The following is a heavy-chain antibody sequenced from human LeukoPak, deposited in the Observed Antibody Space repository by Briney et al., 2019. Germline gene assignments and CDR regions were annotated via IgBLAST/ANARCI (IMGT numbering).Heavy chain of an antibody. Sequence: SETLSLTCAVYGGSFSGYYWSWIRQPPGKGLEWIGEINHSGSTNYNPSLKSRVTISIDTSKNQFSLKLSSVTAADTAVYFCARPGYYYDSSGLDYWGHGILVTVSS. CDR2: INHSGST. J-gene: IGHJ4*01. CDR1: GGSFSGYY. CDR3: ARPGYYYDSSGLDY. V-gene: IGHV4-34*01. D-gene: IGHD3-22*01.